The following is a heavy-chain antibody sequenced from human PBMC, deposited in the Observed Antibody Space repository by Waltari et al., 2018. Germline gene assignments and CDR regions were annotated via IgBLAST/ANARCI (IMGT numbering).Heavy chain of an antibody. CDR3: ARDTTGGLGHFDY. CDR1: GLIFSNYW. V-gene: IGHV3-7*03. D-gene: IGHD1-1*01. CDR2: IKQDGSEK. J-gene: IGHJ4*02. Sequence: DVQLVESGGGLVQPGGSLRLSCAASGLIFSNYWMSWVRQAPGKGLGWVANIKQDGSEKYYVDSVKGRFTSSRDNAKNSLYLQMNSLRAEDTAVYFCARDTTGGLGHFDYWGQGTLVTVPS.